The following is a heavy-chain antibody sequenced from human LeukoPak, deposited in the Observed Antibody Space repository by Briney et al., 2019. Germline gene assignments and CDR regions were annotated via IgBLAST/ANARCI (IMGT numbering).Heavy chain of an antibody. V-gene: IGHV4-39*01. D-gene: IGHD3-22*01. Sequence: SETLSLTCSVSGDSVSRSDSYWDWIRQPPGKGLEWIGTIYYSGRIYYSPSLKSRVTMSVDPSNNQFSLTLRSVTAADTAVYYCARRRYYDGSGYLEWGQGTLLSVSS. CDR3: ARRRYYDGSGYLE. CDR2: IYYSGRI. J-gene: IGHJ1*01. CDR1: GDSVSRSDSY.